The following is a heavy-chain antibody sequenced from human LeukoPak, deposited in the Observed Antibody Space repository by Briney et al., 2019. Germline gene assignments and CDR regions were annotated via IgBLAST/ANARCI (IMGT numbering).Heavy chain of an antibody. CDR2: ISYTGGAT. CDR1: GGSITSYY. J-gene: IGHJ3*02. V-gene: IGHV4-59*08. Sequence: SETLSLTCTVSGGSITSYYWSWIRQPPGQGLEWIGYISYTGGATNYNPSLKSRLTISIDTSNNQFSLMLTSVTAADTAVYYCAGQPGGTAAFDIWAQGTMVTVSS. CDR3: AGQPGGTAAFDI. D-gene: IGHD1-14*01.